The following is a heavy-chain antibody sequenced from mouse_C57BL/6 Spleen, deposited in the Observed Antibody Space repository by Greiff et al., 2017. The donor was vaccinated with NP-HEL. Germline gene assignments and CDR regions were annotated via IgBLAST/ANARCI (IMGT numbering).Heavy chain of an antibody. D-gene: IGHD1-1*01. CDR2: INPNNGGT. V-gene: IGHV1-18*01. J-gene: IGHJ3*01. Sequence: EVQLQQSGPELVKPGASVKIPCKASGYTFTDYNMDWVKQSHGKSLEWIGDINPNNGGTIYNQKFKGKATLTADKSSSTAYMQLNSLTSEDSAVYFCAREHYYGSSYFAYWGQGTLVTVSA. CDR1: GYTFTDYN. CDR3: AREHYYGSSYFAY.